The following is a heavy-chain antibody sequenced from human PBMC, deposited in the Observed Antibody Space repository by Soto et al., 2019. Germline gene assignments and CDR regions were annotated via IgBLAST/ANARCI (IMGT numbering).Heavy chain of an antibody. V-gene: IGHV3-13*01. CDR1: GLAFRSHA. J-gene: IGHJ5*02. CDR2: IGAAGDT. Sequence: GGSLRLSCAASGLAFRSHAMHWVRLVTGKGLEWVSPIGAAGDTYYPGSVKGRFTISRDNAKNTLDLQMNSLRAEDTAVYYCARRGCSSTSCYFVLDAWGQGTLVTVS. D-gene: IGHD2-2*01. CDR3: ARRGCSSTSCYFVLDA.